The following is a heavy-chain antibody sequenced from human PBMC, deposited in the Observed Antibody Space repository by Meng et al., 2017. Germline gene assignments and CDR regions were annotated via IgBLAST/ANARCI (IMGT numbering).Heavy chain of an antibody. CDR2: ISSSGSTI. J-gene: IGHJ6*02. CDR3: ARFSDIVATIRYFLPSGYYYGMDV. Sequence: GESLKISCAASGFTSSSYEMNWVRQAPGKGLEWVSYISSSGSTIYYADSVKGRFTISRDNAKNSLYLQMNSLRAEDTAVYYCARFSDIVATIRYFLPSGYYYGMDVWGQGTTVTVSS. D-gene: IGHD5-12*01. V-gene: IGHV3-48*03. CDR1: GFTSSSYE.